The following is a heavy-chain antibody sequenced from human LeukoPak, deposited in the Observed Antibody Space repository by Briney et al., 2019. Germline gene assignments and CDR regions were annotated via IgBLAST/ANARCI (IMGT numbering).Heavy chain of an antibody. CDR3: ARVAARPDYYYYYYMDV. CDR1: GGSFSGYY. Sequence: SETLSLTCAVYGGSFSGYYWSWIRQPPGKGLEWIGEINHSGSTNYNPSLKSRVTISVNTSKNQFPLKLSSVTAADTAVYYCARVAARPDYYYYYYMDVWGKGTTVTVSS. V-gene: IGHV4-34*01. J-gene: IGHJ6*03. CDR2: INHSGST. D-gene: IGHD6-6*01.